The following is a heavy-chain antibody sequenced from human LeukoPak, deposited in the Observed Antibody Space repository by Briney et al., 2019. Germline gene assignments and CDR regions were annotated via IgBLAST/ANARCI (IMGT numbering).Heavy chain of an antibody. CDR1: GFTFNAFG. J-gene: IGHJ4*02. CDR2: IGTTSGAI. CDR3: ARLASGGYPNYFDY. V-gene: IGHV3-48*01. D-gene: IGHD1-26*01. Sequence: GGSLRLSCAASGFTFNAFGMNWVRQAPGKGLEWVSYIGTTSGAIYYADSVKGRFTISRDSAKNSLYLQMNSLRAEDTAVYYCARLASGGYPNYFDYWGQGILVTVSS.